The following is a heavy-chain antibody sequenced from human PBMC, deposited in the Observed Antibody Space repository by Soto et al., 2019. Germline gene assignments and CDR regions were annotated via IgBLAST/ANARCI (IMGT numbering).Heavy chain of an antibody. V-gene: IGHV3-7*01. CDR3: ASWVYSLNF. CDR1: GFSFSDSW. Sequence: EVQLVESGGGLVQPGGSLRLSCVTSGFSFSDSWMNWVHQAPGKGLEWLANLNRDGSEIKYVDSVKGRFTISRDNARNSVYLEINNLSTEATAVYYCASWVYSLNFWGQGTQVTVSS. J-gene: IGHJ4*02. D-gene: IGHD2-15*01. CDR2: LNRDGSEI.